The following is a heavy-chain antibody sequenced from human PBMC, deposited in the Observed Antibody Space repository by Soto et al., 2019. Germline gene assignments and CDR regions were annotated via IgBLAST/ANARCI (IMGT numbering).Heavy chain of an antibody. J-gene: IGHJ4*02. CDR3: ARDKMIDAYGLGTYDF. CDR2: ISGYNGKT. Sequence: APAEVSCKTSGYTFRSFGVSWVRQAPGQGLEWMGWISGYNGKTQYAQTLQGRVTMTADTSTSTVYMELRGLRSDDTAVYFCARDKMIDAYGLGTYDFWGQGTLVTVSS. V-gene: IGHV1-18*04. CDR1: GYTFRSFG. D-gene: IGHD3-10*01.